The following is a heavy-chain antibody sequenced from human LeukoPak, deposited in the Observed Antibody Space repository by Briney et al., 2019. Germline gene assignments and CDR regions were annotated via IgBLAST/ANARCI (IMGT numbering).Heavy chain of an antibody. CDR2: ISSSSSYI. D-gene: IGHD2-2*02. CDR1: GFTFSSYS. J-gene: IGHJ4*02. Sequence: PGGSLRLSCAASGFTFSSYSMNWVRQAPGKGLEWVSSISSSSSYIYYADSVKGRFTISRDNAKNSLYLQMNSLRAEDTAVYYCARTLIVVPAAIGAGIDYWGQGTLVTVSS. V-gene: IGHV3-21*01. CDR3: ARTLIVVPAAIGAGIDY.